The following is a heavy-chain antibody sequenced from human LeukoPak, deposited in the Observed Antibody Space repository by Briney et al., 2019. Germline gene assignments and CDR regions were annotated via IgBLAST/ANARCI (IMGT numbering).Heavy chain of an antibody. V-gene: IGHV3-30*18. J-gene: IGHJ4*02. CDR2: ISFDASNK. CDR3: AKKRERYFEREGLDY. CDR1: GFTFSSYG. D-gene: IGHD3-9*01. Sequence: GRSLRLSCAASGFTFSSYGMHWVRQAPAKGLEWVAVISFDASNKYYADSVKGRFTISRDNSKNTLYLQMNSLRAEDTAVYYCAKKRERYFEREGLDYWGQGTLVTVSS.